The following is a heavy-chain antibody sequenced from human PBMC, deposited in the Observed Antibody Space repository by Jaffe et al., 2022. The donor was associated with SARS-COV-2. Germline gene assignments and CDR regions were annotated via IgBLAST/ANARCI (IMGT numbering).Heavy chain of an antibody. D-gene: IGHD1-7*01. CDR3: ARDRRYELRSLDY. Sequence: QVQLVESGGGVVQPGRSLRLSCAASGFTFSSYGMHWVRQAPGKGLEWVAVIWYDGSNKYYADSVKGRFTISRDNSKNTLYLQMNSLRAEDTAVYYCARDRRYELRSLDYWGQGTLVTVSS. CDR1: GFTFSSYG. CDR2: IWYDGSNK. V-gene: IGHV3-33*01. J-gene: IGHJ4*02.